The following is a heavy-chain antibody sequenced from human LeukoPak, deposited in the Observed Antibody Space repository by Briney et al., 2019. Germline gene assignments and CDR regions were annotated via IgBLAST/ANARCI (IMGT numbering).Heavy chain of an antibody. CDR3: ARDLIAVRPGWFDP. Sequence: GASGKVSCKASGYTFTTYGISWVRLAPGQGLEWMGWISAYNGNTNCAQQFQGRVTMTTDTSMSTAYMELRSLRSDDTAVYYCARDLIAVRPGWFDPWGQGSLVTVSS. CDR1: GYTFTTYG. J-gene: IGHJ5*02. CDR2: ISAYNGNT. D-gene: IGHD6-6*01. V-gene: IGHV1-18*01.